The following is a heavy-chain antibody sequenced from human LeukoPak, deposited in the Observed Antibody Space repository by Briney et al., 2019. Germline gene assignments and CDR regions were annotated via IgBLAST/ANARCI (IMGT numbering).Heavy chain of an antibody. CDR3: ARGGRLLWFGEPNDAFDI. J-gene: IGHJ3*02. CDR1: GYTFTSYA. CDR2: INTNTGNP. V-gene: IGHV7-4-1*02. D-gene: IGHD3-10*01. Sequence: ASVKVSCKASGYTFTSYAMNWVRQAPGHGLEWMGWINTNTGNPTYAQGFTGRFVFSLDTSVSTAYLQISSLKAEDTAVYYCARGGRLLWFGEPNDAFDIWGQGTMVTVSS.